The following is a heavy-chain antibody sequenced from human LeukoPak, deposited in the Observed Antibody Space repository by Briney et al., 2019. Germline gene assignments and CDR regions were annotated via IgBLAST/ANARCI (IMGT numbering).Heavy chain of an antibody. D-gene: IGHD6-6*01. J-gene: IGHJ4*02. Sequence: PETLSLTCTVSGGSISSYYWSWMRQPPGKGLEWIGYIYYSGSTNYNPSLKSRVTISVDTSKNQFSLKLSSVTAADTAVYYCARAGQLRRGEYYFDYWGQGTLVTVSS. CDR3: ARAGQLRRGEYYFDY. V-gene: IGHV4-59*01. CDR2: IYYSGST. CDR1: GGSISSYY.